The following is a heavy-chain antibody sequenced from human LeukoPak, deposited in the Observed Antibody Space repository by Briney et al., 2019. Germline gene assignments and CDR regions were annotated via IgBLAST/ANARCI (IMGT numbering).Heavy chain of an antibody. CDR1: GYTFTSYD. J-gene: IGHJ3*02. CDR2: MNPNSGNT. Sequence: GASVKVSCKASGYTFTSYDINWVRQATGQGLEWMGWMNPNSGNTGYAQKFQGRVTMTRNTSISTAYMELSSLRSEDTAVYYCARDYDKTDAFDIWGQGTMVTVSS. V-gene: IGHV1-8*01. CDR3: ARDYDKTDAFDI. D-gene: IGHD4-17*01.